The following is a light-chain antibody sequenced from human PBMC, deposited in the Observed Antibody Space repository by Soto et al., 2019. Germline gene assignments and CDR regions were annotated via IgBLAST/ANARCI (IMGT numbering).Light chain of an antibody. V-gene: IGKV3-15*01. J-gene: IGKJ3*01. CDR1: QSISSN. CDR2: GAS. Sequence: EIVMKQSPATLSVSPGERATLSCRASQSISSNLDWYQKKPGQAPRLLIYGASTRAPGIPATFSGSGSGTEFILTISSLQSEDFAVYCCQRYNNWPFTFGPGTKVDSK. CDR3: QRYNNWPFT.